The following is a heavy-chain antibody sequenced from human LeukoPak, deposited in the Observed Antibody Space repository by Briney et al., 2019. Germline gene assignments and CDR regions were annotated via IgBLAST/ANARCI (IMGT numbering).Heavy chain of an antibody. D-gene: IGHD3-9*01. CDR1: GFTFSSYA. CDR2: ISSNGGST. V-gene: IGHV3-64*01. J-gene: IGHJ4*02. Sequence: GGSLRLSCAASGFTFSSYAMHWVRQAPGKGLEYVSAISSNGGSTYYANSVKGRFTISRDNSKNTLYLQMGSLRAEGMAVYYCASPPDGYDNLTGYYTLGYWGQGTLVTVSS. CDR3: ASPPDGYDNLTGYYTLGY.